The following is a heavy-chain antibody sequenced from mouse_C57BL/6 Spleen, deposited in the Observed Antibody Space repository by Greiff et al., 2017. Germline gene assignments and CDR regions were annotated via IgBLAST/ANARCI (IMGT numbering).Heavy chain of an antibody. Sequence: DVQLVESGPGLVKPSQSLSLTCSVTGYSITSGYYWNWIRQFPGNKLEWMGYISYDGSNNYNPSLKNRISITRDTSKNQFFLKLNSVTTEDTATYYCAREGDSNYGFDYWGQGTTLTVSS. CDR1: GYSITSGYY. V-gene: IGHV3-6*01. D-gene: IGHD2-5*01. CDR3: AREGDSNYGFDY. CDR2: ISYDGSN. J-gene: IGHJ2*01.